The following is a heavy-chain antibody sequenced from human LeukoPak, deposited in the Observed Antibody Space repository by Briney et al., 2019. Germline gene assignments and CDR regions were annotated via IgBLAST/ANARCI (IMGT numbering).Heavy chain of an antibody. CDR2: IYYSGST. Sequence: SETPSLTCTVSGGSIRSYYWSWIRQPPGKGLEWIGYIYYSGSTNYNPSLKSRVTISVDTSKNQFSLKLSSVTAADTAVYYCAREERGSSFFDYWGQGTLVTVSS. CDR1: GGSIRSYY. J-gene: IGHJ4*02. V-gene: IGHV4-59*01. D-gene: IGHD6-13*01. CDR3: AREERGSSFFDY.